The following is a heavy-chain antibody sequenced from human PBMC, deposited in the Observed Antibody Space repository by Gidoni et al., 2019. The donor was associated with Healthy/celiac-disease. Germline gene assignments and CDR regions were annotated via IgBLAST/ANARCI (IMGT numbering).Heavy chain of an antibody. D-gene: IGHD6-13*01. Sequence: QVQLVQSGAEVKKPGSSVKVSCKASGGTFSSYAISWVRQAPGQGLEWMGGIIPIFGTANYAQKFQGRVTITADKSTSTAYMELSSLRSEDTAVYYCARDGRGIAAIHVTDYYYGMDVWGQGTTVTVSS. CDR3: ARDGRGIAAIHVTDYYYGMDV. CDR2: IIPIFGTA. V-gene: IGHV1-69*06. J-gene: IGHJ6*02. CDR1: GGTFSSYA.